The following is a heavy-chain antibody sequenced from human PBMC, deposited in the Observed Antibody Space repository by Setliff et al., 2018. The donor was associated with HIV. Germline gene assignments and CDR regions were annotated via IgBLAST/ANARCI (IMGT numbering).Heavy chain of an antibody. CDR3: ARDRAFMAARPSWFDP. D-gene: IGHD6-6*01. CDR2: IKQDGSES. Sequence: GASVKVSCAASGFTFYTHWMSWVRQAPGKGLEWVAHIKQDGSESYYADSVKGRFTISRDNAKNSLILDMNSLKGDDTAVYYCARDRAFMAARPSWFDPWGQGTLVTVSS. V-gene: IGHV3-7*03. J-gene: IGHJ5*02. CDR1: GFTFYTHW.